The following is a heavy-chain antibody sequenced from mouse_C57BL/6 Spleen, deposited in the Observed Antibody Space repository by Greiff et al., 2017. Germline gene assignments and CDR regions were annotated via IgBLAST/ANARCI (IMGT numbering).Heavy chain of an antibody. CDR2: IYPGNSDT. Sequence: EVQLQQSGTVLARPGASVKLSCKTSGYTFTSYWMHWVKQRPGQGLEWIGAIYPGNSDTSYNQKFKGKAKLTAVTAASNAYMELSSLTNEDSAVYYCTRYYGSHLDYWGQGTTLTVSS. CDR3: TRYYGSHLDY. J-gene: IGHJ2*01. D-gene: IGHD1-1*01. V-gene: IGHV1-5*01. CDR1: GYTFTSYW.